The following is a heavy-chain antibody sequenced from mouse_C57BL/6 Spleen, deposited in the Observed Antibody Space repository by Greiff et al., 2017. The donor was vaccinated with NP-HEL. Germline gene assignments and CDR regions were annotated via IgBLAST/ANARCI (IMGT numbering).Heavy chain of an antibody. CDR2: ISYDGSN. CDR3: ARRDSSGYGYAMDD. V-gene: IGHV3-6*01. D-gene: IGHD3-2*02. J-gene: IGHJ4*01. CDR1: GYSITSGYY. Sequence: DVQLQESGPGLVKPSQSLSLTCSVTGYSITSGYYWNWIRQFPGNKLEWLGYISYDGSNNYNPSLKNRISITRDTSKNQFFLKLNSVTTEDTATYYCARRDSSGYGYAMDDWGQGTSVTFSA.